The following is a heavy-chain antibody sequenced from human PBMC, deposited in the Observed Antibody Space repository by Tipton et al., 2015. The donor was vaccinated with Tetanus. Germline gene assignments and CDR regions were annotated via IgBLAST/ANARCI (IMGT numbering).Heavy chain of an antibody. CDR3: ARDFLVGYCAGAGCYSEEY. CDR1: GFNYNSYA. D-gene: IGHD2-15*01. CDR2: ITESGGRT. V-gene: IGHV3-23*01. J-gene: IGHJ4*02. Sequence: SLRLSCAASGFNYNSYATNWVRQAPGKGLEWVSTITESGGRTYFADAVKGRFTVSRDNSRNTLSLQMNSLRAEDTAVYYCARDFLVGYCAGAGCYSEEYWGPGILVTVSS.